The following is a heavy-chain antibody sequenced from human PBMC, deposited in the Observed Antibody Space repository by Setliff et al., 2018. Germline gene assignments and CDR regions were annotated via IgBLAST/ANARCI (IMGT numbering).Heavy chain of an antibody. D-gene: IGHD3-22*01. V-gene: IGHV1-18*01. J-gene: IGHJ4*02. CDR3: ARINFYVSSGYYYAPEL. Sequence: ASVKVSCKYSGFTFTDYGITWVRQVPGQGLEWMGWINNYNFNTQYAQKFQGRVTVTTDTSTTTAYMELRSLRADDTVVYYCARINFYVSSGYYYAPELWGQGTTVTVSS. CDR1: GFTFTDYG. CDR2: INNYNFNT.